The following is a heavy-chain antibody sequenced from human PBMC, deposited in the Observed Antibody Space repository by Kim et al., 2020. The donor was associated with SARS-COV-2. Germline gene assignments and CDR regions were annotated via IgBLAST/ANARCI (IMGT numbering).Heavy chain of an antibody. CDR3: ARDLVVGGLDY. V-gene: IGHV3-66*01. D-gene: IGHD2-15*01. J-gene: IGHJ4*02. CDR2: T. Sequence: TFYADAVKGRFTISRDTSKHTLYLQMNSLRAEDTAVYYCARDLVVGGLDYWGQGTLVTVSS.